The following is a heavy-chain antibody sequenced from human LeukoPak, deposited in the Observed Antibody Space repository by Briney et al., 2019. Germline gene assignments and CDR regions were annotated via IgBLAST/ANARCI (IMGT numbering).Heavy chain of an antibody. CDR1: GFIFSSYA. Sequence: GGSLRLSCAASGFIFSSYAMSWVHQAPGKGLEWVSTISDSGGSTSYADSVKGRFTISRDNSKNTLYLQMNSLRAEDTALYYCAKMINPYYYDTSGYGFDYWGQGTLVTVSS. J-gene: IGHJ4*02. D-gene: IGHD3-22*01. CDR2: ISDSGGST. CDR3: AKMINPYYYDTSGYGFDY. V-gene: IGHV3-23*01.